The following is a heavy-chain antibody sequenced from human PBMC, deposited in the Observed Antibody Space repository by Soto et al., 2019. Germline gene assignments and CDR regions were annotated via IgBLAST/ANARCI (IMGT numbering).Heavy chain of an antibody. V-gene: IGHV4-39*01. CDR2: IYYSGST. J-gene: IGHJ2*01. Sequence: PSETLSLTCTVSGGSISSSSYYWGWIRQPPGKGLEWIGSIYYSGSTYYNPSLKSRVTISVDTSKNQFSLKLSSVTAADTAVYYCARHSLRFLEWHDWYFDLWGRGTLVTVSS. D-gene: IGHD3-3*01. CDR1: GGSISSSSYY. CDR3: ARHSLRFLEWHDWYFDL.